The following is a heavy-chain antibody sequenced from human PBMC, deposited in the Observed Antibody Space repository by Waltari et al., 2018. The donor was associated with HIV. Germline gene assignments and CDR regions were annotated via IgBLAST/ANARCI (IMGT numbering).Heavy chain of an antibody. Sequence: EVYLVESGGGLVQPGGSLRLSCEASGFTFSAYYMDWVRQAPGKGLEWVARARNRANSYTTEYAASVKGRFTISRDDLKNSLYLQMNSLKPEDTAVYYCTSSDPTRGYRFFDYWGQGILVAVSS. V-gene: IGHV3-72*01. J-gene: IGHJ4*02. CDR3: TSSDPTRGYRFFDY. CDR2: ARNRANSYTT. D-gene: IGHD5-18*01. CDR1: GFTFSAYY.